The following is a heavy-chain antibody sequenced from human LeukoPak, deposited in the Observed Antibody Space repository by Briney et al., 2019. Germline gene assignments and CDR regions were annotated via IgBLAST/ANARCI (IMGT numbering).Heavy chain of an antibody. CDR3: ARGPNSNWSGLDF. Sequence: GGSLRLSCTASGFSFSGHWMHWARQLPGKGLVWVSRISPTGSTTSYADSVKGRFTVSRDNAKNTLYLQVNNLRAEDMAVYYCARGPNSNWSGLDFWGQGTLLTVSS. D-gene: IGHD6-6*01. CDR1: GFSFSGHW. V-gene: IGHV3-74*01. J-gene: IGHJ4*02. CDR2: ISPTGSTT.